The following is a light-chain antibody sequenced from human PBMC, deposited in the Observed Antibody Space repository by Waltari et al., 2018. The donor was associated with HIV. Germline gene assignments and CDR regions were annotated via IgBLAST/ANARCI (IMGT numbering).Light chain of an antibody. CDR1: SGSIGSAY. J-gene: IGLJ3*02. V-gene: IGLV6-57*01. Sequence: NFVLTQPHSVSESPGQTVIIPCTRSSGSIGSAYVQWYQQRPGSSPSTVIYADYQIPSGVPDRFSGSVDSSSNSASLTIAGLRSDDEADYYCQSYDGTNWVFGGGTKLTVL. CDR3: QSYDGTNWV. CDR2: ADY.